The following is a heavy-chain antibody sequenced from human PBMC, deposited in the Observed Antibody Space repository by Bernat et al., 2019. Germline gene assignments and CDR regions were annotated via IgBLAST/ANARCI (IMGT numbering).Heavy chain of an antibody. Sequence: EVQLVESGGGLIQPGGSLRLSCEASGFSFSNYWMHWVRQAPGKGLVWVSRINSDGSNTHYADSVKGRFTVSRDNTKNTLYVQMNSLGAEDTAVYYCARVIGSSWDGPFDSWGQGTLVTVSS. D-gene: IGHD6-13*01. CDR1: GFSFSNYW. V-gene: IGHV3-74*01. J-gene: IGHJ4*02. CDR2: INSDGSNT. CDR3: ARVIGSSWDGPFDS.